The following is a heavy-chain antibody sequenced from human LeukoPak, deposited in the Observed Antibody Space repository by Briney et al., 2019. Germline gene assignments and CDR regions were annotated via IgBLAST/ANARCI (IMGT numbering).Heavy chain of an antibody. V-gene: IGHV3-30*02. J-gene: IGHJ5*02. CDR1: GFTFSSFG. Sequence: PGGSLRLSCGASGFTFSSFGMHWVRQAPGKGLEWVAFIRFDGSNKYYADSVKGRFTISRDNSKNTLFLQVNRLRSDDTAVYYCARDTADMVRGVISPGRNWFDPWGQGTLVTVSS. CDR2: IRFDGSNK. CDR3: ARDTADMVRGVISPGRNWFDP. D-gene: IGHD3-10*01.